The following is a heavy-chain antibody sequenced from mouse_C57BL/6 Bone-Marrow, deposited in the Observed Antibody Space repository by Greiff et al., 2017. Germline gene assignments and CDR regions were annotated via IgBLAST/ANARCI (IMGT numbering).Heavy chain of an antibody. J-gene: IGHJ4*01. CDR2: IYPRDGST. CDR3: ARNHGSSVDYAMDY. Sequence: VKLVESGPELVKPGASVKLSCKASGYTFTSYDINWVKQRPGQGLEWIGWIYPRDGSTKYNEKFKGKATLTVDTSSSTAYMELHSLTSEDSAVYFCARNHGSSVDYAMDYWGQGTSVTVSS. D-gene: IGHD1-1*01. CDR1: GYTFTSYD. V-gene: IGHV1-85*01.